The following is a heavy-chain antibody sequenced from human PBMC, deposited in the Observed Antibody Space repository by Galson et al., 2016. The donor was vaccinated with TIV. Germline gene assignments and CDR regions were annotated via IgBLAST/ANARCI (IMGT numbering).Heavy chain of an antibody. CDR1: GFTFSSYW. Sequence: SLRLSCAASGFTFSSYWLSWVLQAPGKGLEWVANIKQDGSEKHYVDSVKGRFTISRDNAKNSLYLQMNSLRAEDTAVYYCARNNWNYEGAFDIWGQGTMVTVSS. CDR3: ARNNWNYEGAFDI. D-gene: IGHD1-7*01. V-gene: IGHV3-7*01. CDR2: IKQDGSEK. J-gene: IGHJ3*02.